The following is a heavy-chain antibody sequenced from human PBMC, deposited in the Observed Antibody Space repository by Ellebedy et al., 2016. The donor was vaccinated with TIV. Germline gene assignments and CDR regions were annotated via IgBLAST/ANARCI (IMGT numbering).Heavy chain of an antibody. CDR1: GDSITSYY. V-gene: IGHV4-59*01. Sequence: MPSETLSLTCTVSGDSITSYYWSWIRQPPGKGLEWIGYIYYSGSTNYNPSLKSRVTISVDTSKNPFSLQLSSVTAADTAVYYCARARTYYDFWSPYYYYYGMDVWGQGTTVTVSS. CDR3: ARARTYYDFWSPYYYYYGMDV. CDR2: IYYSGST. J-gene: IGHJ6*02. D-gene: IGHD3-3*01.